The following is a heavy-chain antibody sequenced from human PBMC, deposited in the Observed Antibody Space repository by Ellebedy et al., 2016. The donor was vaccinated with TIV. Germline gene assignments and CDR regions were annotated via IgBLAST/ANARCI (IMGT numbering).Heavy chain of an antibody. CDR2: IYHSGST. CDR1: GGSISSGDYS. J-gene: IGHJ1*01. CDR3: ARGLGPRYFQH. Sequence: SETLSLTCTVSGGSISSGDYSWSWIRQPPGKGLEWIGYIYHSGSTYYNPSLKSRVTISVDRSKNQFSLKLSSVTAADTAVYYCARGLGPRYFQHWGQGTLVTVSS. D-gene: IGHD3-16*01. V-gene: IGHV4-30-2*01.